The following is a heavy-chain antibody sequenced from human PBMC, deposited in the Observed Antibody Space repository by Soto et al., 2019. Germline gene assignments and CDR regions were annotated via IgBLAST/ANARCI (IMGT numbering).Heavy chain of an antibody. D-gene: IGHD2-15*01. Sequence: VQLQESGPGLVRPSETLSLTCTVSGGSISSGNFYWSWIRQPPGKGLEWIGYIYFSGSTSYSPSLKSRLTIALNTSDNQFSLNLNSVTDADTAVYYCAHDSHGGNTYFDLWGQGALVTVSS. CDR3: AHDSHGGNTYFDL. J-gene: IGHJ4*02. CDR1: GGSISSGNFY. CDR2: IYFSGST. V-gene: IGHV4-30-4*01.